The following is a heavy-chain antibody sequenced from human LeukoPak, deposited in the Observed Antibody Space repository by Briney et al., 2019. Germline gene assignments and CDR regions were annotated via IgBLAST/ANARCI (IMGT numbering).Heavy chain of an antibody. Sequence: VASVKVSCKASGYTFTGYYMHWVRQAPGQGLEWMGWINPNSGGTNYAQKFQGRVTMTRDTSISTAYMELSRLRSDDTAVYYCAREDIVVVPAAIPFDYWGQGTLVTVSS. J-gene: IGHJ4*02. CDR1: GYTFTGYY. V-gene: IGHV1-2*02. CDR2: INPNSGGT. D-gene: IGHD2-2*01. CDR3: AREDIVVVPAAIPFDY.